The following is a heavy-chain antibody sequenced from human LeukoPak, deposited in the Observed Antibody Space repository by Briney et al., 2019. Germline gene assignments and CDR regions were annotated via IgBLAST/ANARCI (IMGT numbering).Heavy chain of an antibody. D-gene: IGHD2-15*01. J-gene: IGHJ4*02. CDR2: IYNGGHN. CDR1: GDSISSYY. CDR3: ARRFGSGDYFDS. V-gene: IGHV4-59*01. Sequence: SETLSLTCSVAGDSISSYYWSWIRQPPGKGLEWVGSIYNGGHNNYDPSHKSRGTISVDTSKNHYSLKLSSVTAADTAVYYCARRFGSGDYFDSWGQGTLVTVSS.